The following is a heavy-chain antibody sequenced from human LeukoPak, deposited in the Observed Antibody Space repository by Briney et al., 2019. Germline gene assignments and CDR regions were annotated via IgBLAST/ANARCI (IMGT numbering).Heavy chain of an antibody. V-gene: IGHV3-7*01. J-gene: IGHJ4*02. CDR2: IKQDGSEK. CDR1: DFTFNKYW. D-gene: IGHD3-10*01. CDR3: ARVILWFGEPNAFDI. Sequence: GGSLRLSCAASDFTFNKYWMSWVRQAPGMGLEWVANIKQDGSEKYYVDSVKGRFTISRDNAKNSLYLQMNSLRAEDTAVYYCARVILWFGEPNAFDIWGQGTLVTVSP.